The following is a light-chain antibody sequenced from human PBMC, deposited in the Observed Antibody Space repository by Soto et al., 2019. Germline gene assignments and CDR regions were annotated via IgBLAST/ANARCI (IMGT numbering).Light chain of an antibody. J-gene: IGLJ1*01. CDR3: CSYAGTYIPYV. CDR1: SSDVGNYKY. Sequence: HSVLTQPRSVSGSPGQSVTISCTGTSSDVGNYKYVSWYRHLPGRAPQLMIFDVSKRPSGVPDRFSGSKSGNTASLTISDLQAEDEADYYCCSYAGTYIPYVFGTGTKVTVL. CDR2: DVS. V-gene: IGLV2-11*01.